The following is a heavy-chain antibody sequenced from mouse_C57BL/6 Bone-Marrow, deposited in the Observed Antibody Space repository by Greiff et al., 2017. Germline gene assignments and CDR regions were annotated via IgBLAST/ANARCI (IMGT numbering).Heavy chain of an antibody. J-gene: IGHJ1*03. V-gene: IGHV5-6*01. CDR2: ISSGGSYT. Sequence: EVQLVESGGDLVKPGGSLKLSCAASGFTFSSYGMSWVRQTPDKRLEWVATISSGGSYTYYPASVKGRFTISRDNAKNTLYLQMSSLKSEDTAMYYWARRGYYGSIFYWYFDVWGTGTTVTVSS. D-gene: IGHD1-1*01. CDR1: GFTFSSYG. CDR3: ARRGYYGSIFYWYFDV.